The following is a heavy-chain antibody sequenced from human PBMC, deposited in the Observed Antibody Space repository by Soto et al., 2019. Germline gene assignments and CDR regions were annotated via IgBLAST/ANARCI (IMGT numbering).Heavy chain of an antibody. J-gene: IGHJ4*02. CDR1: GYTFTSYG. D-gene: IGHD5-12*01. Sequence: ASVKVSCKASGYTFTSYGISWVRQAPGQGLEWMGWISAYNGNTNYAQKLQGRVTMTTDTSTSTAYMELRSLRSDDTAVYYCARDPKRGYSGYEYADYWGQGTLVTVSS. V-gene: IGHV1-18*01. CDR2: ISAYNGNT. CDR3: ARDPKRGYSGYEYADY.